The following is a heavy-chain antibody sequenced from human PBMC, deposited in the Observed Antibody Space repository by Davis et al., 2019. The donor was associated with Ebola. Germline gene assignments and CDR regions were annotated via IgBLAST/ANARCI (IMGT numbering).Heavy chain of an antibody. Sequence: TLSLTCTVSGGSISSYYWSWIRQPPGKALEWLARIDWDDDKYYSTSLKTRLTISKDTSKNQVVLTMTNMDPVDTATYYCARLDSGYSFGYGMDVWGQGTTVTVSS. V-gene: IGHV2-70*11. CDR2: IDWDDDK. CDR1: GGSISSYYW. J-gene: IGHJ6*02. CDR3: ARLDSGYSFGYGMDV. D-gene: IGHD5-18*01.